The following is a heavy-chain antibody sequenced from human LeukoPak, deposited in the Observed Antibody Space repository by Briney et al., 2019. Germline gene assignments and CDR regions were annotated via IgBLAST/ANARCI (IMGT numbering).Heavy chain of an antibody. CDR1: GFTFSSYS. CDR3: AGWFDLDAFDI. J-gene: IGHJ3*02. Sequence: QPGGSLRLSCAASGFTFSSYSMNWVRQAPGKGLEWVSYISSSSSTIYYADSVKGRFTISRDNAKNSLYLQMNSLRAEDTAVYYCAGWFDLDAFDIWGQGTMLTVSS. V-gene: IGHV3-48*01. CDR2: ISSSSSTI. D-gene: IGHD3-10*01.